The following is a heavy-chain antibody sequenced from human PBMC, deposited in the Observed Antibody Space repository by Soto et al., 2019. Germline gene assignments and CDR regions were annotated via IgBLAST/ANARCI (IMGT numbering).Heavy chain of an antibody. J-gene: IGHJ4*02. V-gene: IGHV4-34*01. CDR3: AREFAGSGTLYYFDY. CDR1: GGSFSGYY. CDR2: IKHSGST. Sequence: PSETLSLTCAVYGGSFSGYYWSWIRQPPGKGLEWIGEIKHSGSTNYNPSLKSRVTISVDTSKNQFSLKLGSVTAADTAVYYCAREFAGSGTLYYFDYWGQETLVTVSS. D-gene: IGHD3-10*01.